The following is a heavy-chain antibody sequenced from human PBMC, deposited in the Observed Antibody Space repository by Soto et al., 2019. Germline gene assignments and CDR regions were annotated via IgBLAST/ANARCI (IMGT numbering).Heavy chain of an antibody. J-gene: IGHJ6*02. CDR3: AGRKDGHYYSGMDG. V-gene: IGHV3-30*03. CDR1: GFTFSSYG. CDR2: ISYDGSNK. Sequence: VPLVESGGGVVQPGRSLRLSCAASGFTFSSYGMHWVRQAPGKGLEWVAVISYDGSNKYYADSVKGRFTISRDNSKNTLYLQMNSLRAEDTAVYYCAGRKDGHYYSGMDGWGQGTTVTVSS.